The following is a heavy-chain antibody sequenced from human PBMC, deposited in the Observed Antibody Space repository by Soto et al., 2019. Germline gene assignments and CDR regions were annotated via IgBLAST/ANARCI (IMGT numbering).Heavy chain of an antibody. CDR2: IIPILGIA. J-gene: IGHJ6*02. D-gene: IGHD5-12*01. Sequence: SVTVSCKASGGTFSSYTISWVRQAPGQGLEWMGRIIPILGIANYAQKFQGRVTITADKSTSTAYMELSSLRSEDTAVYYCARDLKGGYNYDYYYGMDVWGQGTTVTVSS. CDR1: GGTFSSYT. CDR3: ARDLKGGYNYDYYYGMDV. V-gene: IGHV1-69*04.